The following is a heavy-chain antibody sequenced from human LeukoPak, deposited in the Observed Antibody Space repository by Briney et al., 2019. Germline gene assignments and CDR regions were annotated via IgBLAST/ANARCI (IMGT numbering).Heavy chain of an antibody. J-gene: IGHJ5*02. CDR2: IIPIFGTA. V-gene: IGHV1-69*05. D-gene: IGHD3-10*01. CDR3: ARLGSSGFWFDP. CDR1: GGTFSSYA. Sequence: ASVKVSCKASGGTFSSYAISWVRQAPGQGLEWIGGIIPIFGTANYAQKFQGRVTITTDESTSTAYMELSSLRSEDTAVYYCARLGSSGFWFDPWGQGTLVTVSS.